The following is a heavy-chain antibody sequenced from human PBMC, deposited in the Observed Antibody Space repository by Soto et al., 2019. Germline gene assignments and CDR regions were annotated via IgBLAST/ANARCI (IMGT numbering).Heavy chain of an antibody. V-gene: IGHV4-30-4*01. CDR2: IYYSGST. CDR1: GGSISSGDYY. J-gene: IGHJ6*02. Sequence: QVQLQESGPGLVKPSQTLSLTCTVSGGSISSGDYYWSWIRQPPGKGLEWIGYIYYSGSTYYNPSLKGPVTISVDTSKDPFPLKLSSVTAADTAVYYCAIVGGRGGVDVWGQGTTVTVSS. D-gene: IGHD3-16*01. CDR3: AIVGGRGGVDV.